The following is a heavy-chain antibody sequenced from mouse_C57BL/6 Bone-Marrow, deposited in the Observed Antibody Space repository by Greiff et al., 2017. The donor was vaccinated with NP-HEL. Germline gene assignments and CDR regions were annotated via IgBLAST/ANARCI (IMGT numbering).Heavy chain of an antibody. Sequence: QVQLQQPGAELVKPGASVKMSCKASGYTFTSYWITWVKQRPGQGLEWIGDIYPGSGSTNYNEKFKSKATLTVDTPSSTAYMQLSSLTSEDSAVYYCARPQLDYWGKGTTLTVSS. CDR2: IYPGSGST. J-gene: IGHJ2*01. V-gene: IGHV1-55*01. CDR1: GYTFTSYW. CDR3: ARPQLDY.